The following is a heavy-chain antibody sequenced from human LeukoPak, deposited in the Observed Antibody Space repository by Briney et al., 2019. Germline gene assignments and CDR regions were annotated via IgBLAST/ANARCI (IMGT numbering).Heavy chain of an antibody. CDR3: AKGDSSFYSGRHY. CDR2: ISGSGGGT. V-gene: IGHV3-23*01. Sequence: PGGSLRLSRAASGFTFSSYAMSWVRQAPGKGLEWVSGISGSGGGTYYADSVKGRSTISRDNSKNTLYLQMNSLRAEDTAVYYCAKGDSSFYSGRHYWGQGTLVTVSS. D-gene: IGHD1-26*01. J-gene: IGHJ4*02. CDR1: GFTFSSYA.